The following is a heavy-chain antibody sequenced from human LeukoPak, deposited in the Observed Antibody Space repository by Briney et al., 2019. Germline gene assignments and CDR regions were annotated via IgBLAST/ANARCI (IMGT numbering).Heavy chain of an antibody. J-gene: IGHJ4*02. CDR3: VREREQWEQQQIFDY. CDR2: IKEDGSER. V-gene: IGHV3-7*01. CDR1: GFTFRTYR. Sequence: GGSLRLSCAASGFTFRTYRMSWVRQAPGKGLEWVAGIKEDGSERYYVEPVKGRFTISRDNAENSLSLQMNRLRVEDTALFYCVREREQWEQQQIFDYWGQGTLVTVSS. D-gene: IGHD1-26*01.